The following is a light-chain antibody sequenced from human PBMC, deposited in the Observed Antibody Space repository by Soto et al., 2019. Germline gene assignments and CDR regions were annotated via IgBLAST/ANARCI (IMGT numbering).Light chain of an antibody. CDR2: DTS. J-gene: IGKJ2*01. CDR3: QHSYTTPRT. CDR1: QSVDRY. V-gene: IGKV3-11*01. Sequence: EIVLTQSPATLSLSPGDRATLSCRASQSVDRYLAWYHEKPGQAPRLLIYDTSDRATGIPDRFSGSGSGTDFTLTINSLQPEDFATYYCQHSYTTPRTFGQGTKLEIK.